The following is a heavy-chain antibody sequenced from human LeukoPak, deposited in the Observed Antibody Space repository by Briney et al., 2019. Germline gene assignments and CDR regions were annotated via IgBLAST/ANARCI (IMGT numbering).Heavy chain of an antibody. V-gene: IGHV3-48*04. CDR1: GFTFSSYT. D-gene: IGHD3-22*01. CDR3: ARVNYYDSSEGYFDL. CDR2: ISSGSSTI. J-gene: IGHJ2*01. Sequence: PGGSLRLSCAASGFTFSSYTMNWVRQAPGKGLEWVSYISSGSSTIYYADSVKGRFTISRDNAKNSLYLQMNSLRAEDTAMYYCARVNYYDSSEGYFDLWGRGTLVTVSS.